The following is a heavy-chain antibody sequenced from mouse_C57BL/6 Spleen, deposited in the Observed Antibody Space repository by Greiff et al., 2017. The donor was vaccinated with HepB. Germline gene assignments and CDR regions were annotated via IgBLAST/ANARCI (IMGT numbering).Heavy chain of an antibody. CDR2: ISYSGST. CDR3: ARGDYDYDDWYFDV. CDR1: GYSITSGYD. J-gene: IGHJ1*03. V-gene: IGHV3-1*01. D-gene: IGHD2-4*01. Sequence: EVKLQESGPGMVKPSQSLSLTCTVTGYSITSGYDWHWIRHFPGNKLEWMGYISYSGSTNYNTSLKSRISITHDTSKNHFFLKLNSVTTEDTATYYCARGDYDYDDWYFDVWGTGTTVTVSS.